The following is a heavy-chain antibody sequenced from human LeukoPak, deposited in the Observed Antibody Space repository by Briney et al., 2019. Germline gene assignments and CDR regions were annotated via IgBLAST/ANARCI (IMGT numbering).Heavy chain of an antibody. Sequence: GGSLRLSCAASGFTFGSDWMHWVRQSPGKGLVWVSRINGGGSSTSYADSVKGRFTISRDNAKNTLYLQMNSLRAEDTAVYYCARGLTGYYGYFEYWGQGILVTVSS. V-gene: IGHV3-74*01. D-gene: IGHD3-9*01. CDR1: GFTFGSDW. J-gene: IGHJ4*02. CDR2: INGGGSST. CDR3: ARGLTGYYGYFEY.